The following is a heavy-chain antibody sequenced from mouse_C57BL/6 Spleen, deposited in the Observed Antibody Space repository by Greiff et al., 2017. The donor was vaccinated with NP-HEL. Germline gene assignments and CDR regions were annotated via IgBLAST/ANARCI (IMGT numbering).Heavy chain of an antibody. CDR1: GYTFTSYW. J-gene: IGHJ2*01. CDR2: IDPSDSYT. D-gene: IGHD1-1*01. V-gene: IGHV1-69*01. Sequence: QVQLQQPGAELVMPGASVKLSCKASGYTFTSYWMHWVKQRPGQGLEWIGEIDPSDSYTNYNQKFKGKSTLTVDKSSSTAYMQLSSLTSEDSAVYYCARRGSSPYFDYWGQGTTLTVSS. CDR3: ARRGSSPYFDY.